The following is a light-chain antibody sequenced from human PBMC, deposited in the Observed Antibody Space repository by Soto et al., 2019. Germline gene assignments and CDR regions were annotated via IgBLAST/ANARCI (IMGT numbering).Light chain of an antibody. Sequence: DIQMTQSPSSVSASVGDTVTITCRASQGIYSRLAWYQQKPGKAPELLIYATSTLQNGAPSRFSGSGFGTDFTLSISSLQPEDSASYFCQQTDDFPLTFGGGTKVDIK. CDR1: QGIYSR. CDR3: QQTDDFPLT. CDR2: ATS. V-gene: IGKV1D-12*01. J-gene: IGKJ4*01.